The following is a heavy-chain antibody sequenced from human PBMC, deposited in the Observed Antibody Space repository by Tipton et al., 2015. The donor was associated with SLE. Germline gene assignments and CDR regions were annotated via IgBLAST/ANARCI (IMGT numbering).Heavy chain of an antibody. Sequence: TLSLTCTVTGGSISGYYWSWIRQPQGKGLEWIGYIHYAGNTNYNPSLKSRVTMSVDPSRNQFSLKLSSVTAADTAVYYCAREPIYWSGYPTYYFDYWGQGALVTVSS. J-gene: IGHJ4*02. D-gene: IGHD3-3*01. CDR1: GGSISGYY. V-gene: IGHV4-59*01. CDR2: IHYAGNT. CDR3: AREPIYWSGYPTYYFDY.